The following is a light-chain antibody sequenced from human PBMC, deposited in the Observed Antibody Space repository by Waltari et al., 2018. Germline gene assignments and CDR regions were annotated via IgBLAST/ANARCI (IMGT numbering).Light chain of an antibody. V-gene: IGKV2-28*01. Sequence: DIVMTQSPLSLPVTPGEPASISCRSSQSLLHSNGYNYLDWYLQKPGQSRQVLIYLASYRASGVPDRFSGSGSGTEFTLKISRVEAEDVGVYYCMQARQTPWTFGQGTKVEIK. CDR3: MQARQTPWT. CDR2: LAS. CDR1: QSLLHSNGYNY. J-gene: IGKJ1*01.